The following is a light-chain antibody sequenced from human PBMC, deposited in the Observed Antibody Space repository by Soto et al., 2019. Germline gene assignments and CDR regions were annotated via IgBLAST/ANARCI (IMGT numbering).Light chain of an antibody. J-gene: IGKJ2*01. CDR2: KAS. Sequence: NQSPTALSASVGDRVTITCRASHSISSWLAWYQQKPGKAPKLLIYKASTLKSGVPSRFSGSGSGTEFTLTINSLQPDDFATYYCQQYDTYYTVGQGTKVEIK. V-gene: IGKV1-5*03. CDR3: QQYDTYYT. CDR1: HSISSW.